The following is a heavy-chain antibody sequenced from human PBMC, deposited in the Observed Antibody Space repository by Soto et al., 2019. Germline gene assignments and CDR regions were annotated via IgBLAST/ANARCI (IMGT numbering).Heavy chain of an antibody. CDR1: GGSVSISTYY. Sequence: SETLSLTCSVSGGSVSISTYYWAWVRQTPGKGLEWLGSILHSGSTYYNPSLKSRLTLSVDTSEDQFSLNLSSVTATDTGAYYCATLPAAMYFYGSDVWGPGTTVTVSS. CDR2: ILHSGST. CDR3: ATLPAAMYFYGSDV. V-gene: IGHV4-39*01. D-gene: IGHD2-2*01. J-gene: IGHJ6*02.